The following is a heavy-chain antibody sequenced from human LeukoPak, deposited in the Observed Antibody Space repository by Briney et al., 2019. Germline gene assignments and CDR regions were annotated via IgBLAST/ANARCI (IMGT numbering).Heavy chain of an antibody. CDR3: ARHVLRFLEWSEDPYYFDY. CDR1: GASISSYY. CDR2: LYFTENT. J-gene: IGHJ4*02. Sequence: SETLSLTCAVSGASISSYYWSWIRQPPGKGLEWIGYLYFTENTNYNPSLKSRVTISADTSKNQFSLKLSSVTAADTAVYYCARHVLRFLEWSEDPYYFDYWGQGTLVTVSS. D-gene: IGHD3-3*01. V-gene: IGHV4-59*01.